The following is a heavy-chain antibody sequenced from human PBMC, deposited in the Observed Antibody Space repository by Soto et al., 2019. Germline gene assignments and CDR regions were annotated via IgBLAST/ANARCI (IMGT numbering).Heavy chain of an antibody. D-gene: IGHD4-4*01. Sequence: EVQLVESEGGLVQRGGSLRLSCAASGFTFDYYWMHWVRQAPGQGLVWVAHIQNDGSRTTYADSVKGRFTISRDNAKNTMYLQKNSLGAEDTAVYYFARGNLGGFDLWGQGTTVTVSS. V-gene: IGHV3-74*01. CDR3: ARGNLGGFDL. J-gene: IGHJ3*01. CDR2: IQNDGSRT. CDR1: GFTFDYYW.